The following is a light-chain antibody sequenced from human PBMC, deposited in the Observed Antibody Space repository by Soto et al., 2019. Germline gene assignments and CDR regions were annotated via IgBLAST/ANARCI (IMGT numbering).Light chain of an antibody. CDR2: AAS. V-gene: IGKV1-39*01. Sequence: DIQMTQSPSSLSASVGDRVTITCRASPSISNYLYWYQQKPGKAPKLLIYAASSLQSGVPSRFTGSGSGTDFTLTISRLQPEDFATYYCQQSYTASPITFGQGTLLEIK. CDR3: QQSYTASPIT. CDR1: PSISNY. J-gene: IGKJ5*01.